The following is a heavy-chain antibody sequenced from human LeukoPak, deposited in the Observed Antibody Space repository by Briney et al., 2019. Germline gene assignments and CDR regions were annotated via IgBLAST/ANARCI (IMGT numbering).Heavy chain of an antibody. D-gene: IGHD5-12*01. CDR3: SKRDSGYYFDY. V-gene: IGHV3-23*01. CDR1: EFTFSSYG. CDR2: ISGRGSGT. Sequence: GGSLRLSCAASEFTFSSYGMRWVRQAPGKGLEWVSSISGRGSGTYYADSVKGRFTISRDNSKHTLYLQMNSLRAEDTAVYYCSKRDSGYYFDYWGQGTLVTVSS. J-gene: IGHJ4*02.